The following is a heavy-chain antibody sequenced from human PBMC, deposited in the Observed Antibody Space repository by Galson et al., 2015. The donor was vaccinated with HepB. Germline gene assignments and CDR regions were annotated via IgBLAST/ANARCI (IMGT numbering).Heavy chain of an antibody. CDR3: ARDAPPLGSGSYCDS. Sequence: SLRLSCAASGFTFSSHAMHWVRQAPGKGLEWVTVISFDGSNKYSADSVKGRFTVYRDNSKNLMYLQMNSLKPEDTAVYYCARDAPPLGSGSYCDSWGQGTLVTVSS. CDR2: ISFDGSNK. CDR1: GFTFSSHA. V-gene: IGHV3-30*04. J-gene: IGHJ4*02. D-gene: IGHD3-10*01.